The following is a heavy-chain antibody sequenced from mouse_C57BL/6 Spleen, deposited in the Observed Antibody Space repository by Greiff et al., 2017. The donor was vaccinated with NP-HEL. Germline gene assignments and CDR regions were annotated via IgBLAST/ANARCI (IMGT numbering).Heavy chain of an antibody. CDR3: ASTGDGYHWYFDV. CDR2: INPSNGGT. CDR1: GYTFTSYW. Sequence: VQLQQPGTELVKPGASVKLSCKASGYTFTSYWMHWVKQRPGQGLEWIGNINPSNGGTNYNEKFKCKATLTVDKSSSTAYMQLSSLTSEDSAVYYWASTGDGYHWYFDVWGTGTTVTVSS. D-gene: IGHD2-3*01. J-gene: IGHJ1*03. V-gene: IGHV1-53*01.